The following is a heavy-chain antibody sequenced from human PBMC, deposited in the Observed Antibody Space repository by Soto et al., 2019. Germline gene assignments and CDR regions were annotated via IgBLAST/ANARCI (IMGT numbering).Heavy chain of an antibody. Sequence: ASVKVSCKASGYTFTSYDINWVRQATGQGLEWMGWMNPNSGNTGYAQKFQGRVTMTRNTSISTAYMELSSLRSEDTAVCYCARGPRSLYDFWSGYKYYFDYWGQGTLVTVSS. CDR2: MNPNSGNT. V-gene: IGHV1-8*01. J-gene: IGHJ4*02. CDR1: GYTFTSYD. D-gene: IGHD3-3*01. CDR3: ARGPRSLYDFWSGYKYYFDY.